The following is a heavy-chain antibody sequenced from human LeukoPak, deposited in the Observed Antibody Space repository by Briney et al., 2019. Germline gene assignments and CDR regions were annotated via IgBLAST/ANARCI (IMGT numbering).Heavy chain of an antibody. CDR3: AKDERYCSSTSCYIPLHSSFQH. Sequence: GGSLRLSCAASEFTFSSYAMHWVCQAPGKGLEWVALVSNDGGDKYYADSVKGRFTISRDNSKNTLYLQMNSLRAEDTAVYYCAKDERYCSSTSCYIPLHSSFQHWGQGTLVTVSS. D-gene: IGHD2-2*02. CDR1: EFTFSSYA. V-gene: IGHV3-30*18. J-gene: IGHJ1*01. CDR2: VSNDGGDK.